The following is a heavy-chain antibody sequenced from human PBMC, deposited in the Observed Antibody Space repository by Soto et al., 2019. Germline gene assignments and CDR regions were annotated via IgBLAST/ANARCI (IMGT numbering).Heavy chain of an antibody. D-gene: IGHD2-2*02. CDR2: IYHSGTT. CDR3: AKEVEVAPGAIRGYGLDV. CDR1: GGSISSPNW. J-gene: IGHJ6*02. Sequence: QVQLQESGPGLLKPSGTLSLTCAVSGGSISSPNWWSWVRQSPGKGLEWIGEIYHSGTTNYNPSLKSRVTISLEKSKNHFSLKMTSVIAADTAIYYCAKEVEVAPGAIRGYGLDVWGPGTTVTVSS. V-gene: IGHV4-4*02.